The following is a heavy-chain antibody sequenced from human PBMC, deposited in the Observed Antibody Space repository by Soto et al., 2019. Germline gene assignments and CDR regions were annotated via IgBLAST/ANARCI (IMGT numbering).Heavy chain of an antibody. V-gene: IGHV4-39*01. D-gene: IGHD2-15*01. CDR2: IYYSGST. Sequence: QLQLQESGPGLVKPSETLSLTCTVSGGSISSSSYYWGWIRQPPGTGLEWIGSIYYSGSTYYNPALKSRVTLSVDPARFPCSLTLNSATAANTGVHSGAEVVEAAVDYWGQRSRVTVSS. CDR1: GGSISSSSYY. J-gene: IGHJ4*02. CDR3: AEVVEAAVDY.